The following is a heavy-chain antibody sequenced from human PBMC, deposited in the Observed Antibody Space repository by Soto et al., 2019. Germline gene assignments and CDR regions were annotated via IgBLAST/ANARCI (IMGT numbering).Heavy chain of an antibody. J-gene: IGHJ6*03. V-gene: IGHV2-26*01. CDR2: IFSNDKK. D-gene: IGHD1-7*01. CDR3: ARIKVTGTTGYMDV. Sequence: SGPTLVNPTETLTLTCTVSGLSLSSARVGVSWIRQPPGKTLEWLAHIFSNDKKPYNTALKTRLTISKDISKSQVVLTMTNMDPADTATYYCARIKVTGTTGYMDVWGKGTTVTVSS. CDR1: GLSLSSARVG.